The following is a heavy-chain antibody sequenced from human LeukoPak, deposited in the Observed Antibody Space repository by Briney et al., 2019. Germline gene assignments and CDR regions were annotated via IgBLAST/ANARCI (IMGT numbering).Heavy chain of an antibody. CDR2: ISWNSGTI. CDR1: GFTFDDYA. V-gene: IGHV3-9*01. Sequence: PGGSLRLSCAASGFTFDDYAMHWVRQAPGKGLEWVSGISWNSGTIGYADSVKGRFTISRDNAKNSLYLQMNSLRAEDTALYYCAKDMVGSSGWDYWGQGTLVTVSS. CDR3: AKDMVGSSGWDY. J-gene: IGHJ4*02. D-gene: IGHD6-19*01.